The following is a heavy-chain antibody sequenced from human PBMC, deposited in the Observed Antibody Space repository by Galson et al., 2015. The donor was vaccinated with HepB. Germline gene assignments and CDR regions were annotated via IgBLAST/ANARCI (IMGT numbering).Heavy chain of an antibody. V-gene: IGHV3-9*01. Sequence: SLRLSCAASGFTFDDYAMHWVRQAPGKGLEWVSGISWNSGSIGYADSVKGRFTISRDNAKNSLYLQMNSLRAEDTALYYCAKDIRVKRGPPLMVRGVSYYYYYGMDVWGQGTTVTVSS. CDR2: ISWNSGSI. CDR1: GFTFDDYA. CDR3: AKDIRVKRGPPLMVRGVSYYYYYGMDV. D-gene: IGHD3-10*01. J-gene: IGHJ6*02.